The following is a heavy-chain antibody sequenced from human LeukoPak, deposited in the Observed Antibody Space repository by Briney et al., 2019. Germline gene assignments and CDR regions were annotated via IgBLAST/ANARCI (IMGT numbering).Heavy chain of an antibody. V-gene: IGHV1-8*01. CDR1: GYTFTSYD. CDR2: MNPNSGNT. CDR3: ARDRHYYGSGSYYNGQLEKNYYYYYYMDV. J-gene: IGHJ6*03. Sequence: ASVKVSCKASGYTFTSYDINWVRQATGQGLEWMGWMNPNSGNTGYAQKFQGRVTMTRNTSISTAYMELSSLRSEDTAVYYCARDRHYYGSGSYYNGQLEKNYYYYYYMDVWGKGTTVTISS. D-gene: IGHD3-10*01.